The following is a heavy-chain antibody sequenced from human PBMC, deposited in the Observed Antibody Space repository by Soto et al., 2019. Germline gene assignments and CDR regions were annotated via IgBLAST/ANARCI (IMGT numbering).Heavy chain of an antibody. CDR2: ISSSSSTI. CDR1: GFTFSSYS. Sequence: GGSLRLSCAASGFTFSSYSMNWVRQAPGKGLEWVSYISSSSSTIYYADSVKGRFTISRDNAKNSLYLQMNSLRDEDTAVYYCARDKGDKCSARYSYGNYFDYWGQGTLVTVSS. J-gene: IGHJ4*02. CDR3: ARDKGDKCSARYSYGNYFDY. D-gene: IGHD5-18*01. V-gene: IGHV3-48*02.